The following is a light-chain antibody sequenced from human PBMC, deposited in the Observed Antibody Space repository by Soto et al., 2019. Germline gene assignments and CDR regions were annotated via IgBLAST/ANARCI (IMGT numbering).Light chain of an antibody. CDR3: QQYNGYWT. CDR1: QSISGS. J-gene: IGKJ1*01. CDR2: EAA. Sequence: GDRVTITCRASQSISGSWAWYQQKPGKAPKLLIYEAANLKSGVPSRFSGSRSGTEYTLTISSLQPDDSASYYCQQYNGYWTCGQGTRVEIK. V-gene: IGKV1-5*03.